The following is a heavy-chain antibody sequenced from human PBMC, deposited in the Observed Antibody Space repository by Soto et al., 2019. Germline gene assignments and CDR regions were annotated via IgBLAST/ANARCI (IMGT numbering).Heavy chain of an antibody. D-gene: IGHD2-8*01. Sequence: QVQRVQSGAEVKKPGASVRVSCKASGYSFTTYGVTWVRQAPGQGLEWMGWISTYNGDTRVAQQHQGRVTLTTDTSTNSAHMELRSLRSDDTAIYYCARTEGRSTRGDYWGQGTLVTVSS. CDR2: ISTYNGDT. V-gene: IGHV1-18*01. CDR3: ARTEGRSTRGDY. CDR1: GYSFTTYG. J-gene: IGHJ4*02.